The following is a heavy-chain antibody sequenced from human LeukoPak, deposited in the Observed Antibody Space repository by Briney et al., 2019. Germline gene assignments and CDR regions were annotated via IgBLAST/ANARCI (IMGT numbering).Heavy chain of an antibody. Sequence: GGSLRLSCAASGFTFSSYGMHWVRQAPGKGLEWVAVIWYDGSNKYYADPVKGRFTISRDNSKNTLYLQMNSLRAEDTAVYYCARERIVVVPAAILGWFDPWGQGTLVTVSS. J-gene: IGHJ5*02. D-gene: IGHD2-2*02. CDR1: GFTFSSYG. CDR3: ARERIVVVPAAILGWFDP. V-gene: IGHV3-33*01. CDR2: IWYDGSNK.